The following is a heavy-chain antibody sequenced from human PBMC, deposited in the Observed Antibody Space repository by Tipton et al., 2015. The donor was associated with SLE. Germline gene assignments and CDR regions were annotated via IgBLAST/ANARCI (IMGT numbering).Heavy chain of an antibody. Sequence: LRLSCKVSGGSISNYYWSWIRLTSGERLEWIGYTHTSGSTNYNPSLKSRVSISVDTSKNQVSLKLTSVTAADTGVYYCASGGCYASGSYYGGWFDPWGQGTLVTVSS. V-gene: IGHV4-4*08. CDR1: GGSISNYY. CDR2: THTSGST. D-gene: IGHD3-10*01. CDR3: ASGGCYASGSYYGGWFDP. J-gene: IGHJ5*02.